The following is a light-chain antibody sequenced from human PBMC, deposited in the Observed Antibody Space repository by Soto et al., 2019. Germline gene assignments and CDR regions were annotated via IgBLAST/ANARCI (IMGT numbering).Light chain of an antibody. J-gene: IGKJ3*01. CDR2: GES. Sequence: IQLTQSPSSLSASVGDGVTISCRASQGISSFLAWYQQKPGKAPKPLIYGESTLQSGVPSRVSGSGSGTDFALTIGSLQPEDFAHYYCQQLNSFPIPFGPGNKGDIK. V-gene: IGKV1-9*01. CDR3: QQLNSFPIP. CDR1: QGISSF.